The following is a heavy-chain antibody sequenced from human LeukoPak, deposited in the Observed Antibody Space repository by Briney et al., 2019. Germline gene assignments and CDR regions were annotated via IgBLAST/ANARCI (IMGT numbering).Heavy chain of an antibody. CDR2: MNPNSGGA. CDR3: ARGSNVDTSMVTPFDY. CDR1: GYTFTGYY. J-gene: IGHJ4*02. D-gene: IGHD5-18*01. V-gene: IGHV1-2*02. Sequence: ASVKVSCKPSGYTFTGYYIHWVRQAPGQGLEWMGWMNPNSGGATYARQFQGRVTMTRDPSINTAYIEVSRLRSDDTAVYYCARGSNVDTSMVTPFDYWGQGTLVTVSS.